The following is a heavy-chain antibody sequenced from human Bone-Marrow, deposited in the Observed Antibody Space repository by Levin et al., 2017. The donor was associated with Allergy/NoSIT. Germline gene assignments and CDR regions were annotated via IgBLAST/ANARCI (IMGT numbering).Heavy chain of an antibody. Sequence: SETLSLTCTVSGGSISSGDYYWSWIRQPPGTGLEWIGYIYYSGSTYYNPSLKSRVTISVDTSKNQFSLKLSSVTAADTAVYYCARAISGPFVYSSDYYFDYWGQGTLVTVSS. J-gene: IGHJ4*02. CDR3: ARAISGPFVYSSDYYFDY. V-gene: IGHV4-30-4*01. D-gene: IGHD6-19*01. CDR2: IYYSGST. CDR1: GGSISSGDYY.